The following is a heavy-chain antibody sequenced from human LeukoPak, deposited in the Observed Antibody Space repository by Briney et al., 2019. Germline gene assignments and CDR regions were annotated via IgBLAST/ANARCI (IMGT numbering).Heavy chain of an antibody. CDR1: GGSINSSSYY. CDR3: ARLLIYCSSTSCHFDY. Sequence: SETLSLTCTVSGGSINSSSYYWGWIRQPPGKGPEWIGTIYYSGSTYYNPSLKSRVTISVDTSKNQFSLKLSSVTASDTAVYYCARLLIYCSSTSCHFDYWGQGTLVTVSS. D-gene: IGHD2-2*01. V-gene: IGHV4-39*01. J-gene: IGHJ4*02. CDR2: IYYSGST.